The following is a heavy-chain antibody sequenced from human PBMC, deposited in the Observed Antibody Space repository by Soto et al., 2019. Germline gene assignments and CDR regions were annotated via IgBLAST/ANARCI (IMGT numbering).Heavy chain of an antibody. CDR2: IYYSGST. CDR1: VVSVSSGSYY. Sequence: SETLSLTCTFSVVSVSSGSYYCSWIRQPPGKGLEWIGYIYYSGSTNYNPSLKSRVTISVDTSKNQFSLKLSSVTAADTAVYYCARGEGFWSRYPLEPWGQGTLVTVSS. CDR3: ARGEGFWSRYPLEP. V-gene: IGHV4-61*01. J-gene: IGHJ5*02. D-gene: IGHD3-3*01.